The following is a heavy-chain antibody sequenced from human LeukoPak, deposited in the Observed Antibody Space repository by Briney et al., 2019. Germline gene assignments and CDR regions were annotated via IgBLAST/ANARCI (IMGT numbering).Heavy chain of an antibody. CDR1: GGSISTFY. Sequence: SETLSLTCTVSGGSISTFYWSWIRQPPGKGLEWIGYIYHSGSTNYNPSLKSRVTISVDTSKNQFSLKLSSVTAADTAVYYCARNYDSSGYGHDAFDIWGQGTMVTVSS. CDR2: IYHSGST. V-gene: IGHV4-59*01. CDR3: ARNYDSSGYGHDAFDI. D-gene: IGHD3-22*01. J-gene: IGHJ3*02.